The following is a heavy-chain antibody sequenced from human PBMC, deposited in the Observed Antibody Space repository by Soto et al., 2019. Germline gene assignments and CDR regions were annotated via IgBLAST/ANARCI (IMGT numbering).Heavy chain of an antibody. V-gene: IGHV3-30*18. J-gene: IGHJ4*02. Sequence: QVQLVESGGGVVQPGRSLRLSFAASGFTFSSYGMHWVRQAPGKGLEWVAVISYDGSNKYYADSVKGRFTISRDNSKNTLYLQMNSLRVEEMAVYYCAKEFLSGYDSPLYYWGQGTLVTVSS. CDR2: ISYDGSNK. D-gene: IGHD5-12*01. CDR1: GFTFSSYG. CDR3: AKEFLSGYDSPLYY.